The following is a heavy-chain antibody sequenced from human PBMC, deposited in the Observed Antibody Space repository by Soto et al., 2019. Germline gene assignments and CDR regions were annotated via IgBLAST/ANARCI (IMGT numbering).Heavy chain of an antibody. CDR3: ARDHLVQVVYYYMDV. CDR2: IWYDGSNK. V-gene: IGHV3-33*01. J-gene: IGHJ6*03. D-gene: IGHD6-6*01. Sequence: PGGSLRLSCAASGFTFSSYGMHWVRQAPGKGLEWVAVIWYDGSNKYYADSVKGRFTVSRDNSKNTLYLQMNSLRAEDTAVYYCARDHLVQVVYYYMDVWGKGTTVTVSS. CDR1: GFTFSSYG.